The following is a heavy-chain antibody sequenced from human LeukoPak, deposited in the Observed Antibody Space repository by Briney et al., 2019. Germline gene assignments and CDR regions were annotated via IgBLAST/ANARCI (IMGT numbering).Heavy chain of an antibody. V-gene: IGHV4-4*09. CDR1: GGSISSYY. Sequence: SETLSLTCTVSGGSISSYYWSWIRQPPGKGLEWIGYIYTSGSTNYNPSLKSRVTISVDTSKNQFSLKLSSVTAADTAVYYCARLNPINWNYVLSEYYYYMDVWGKGTTVTVSS. J-gene: IGHJ6*03. CDR3: ARLNPINWNYVLSEYYYYMDV. CDR2: IYTSGST. D-gene: IGHD1-7*01.